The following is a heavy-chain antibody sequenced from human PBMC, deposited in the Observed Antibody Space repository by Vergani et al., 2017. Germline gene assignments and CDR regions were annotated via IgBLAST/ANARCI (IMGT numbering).Heavy chain of an antibody. CDR1: EFTFDDYG. J-gene: IGHJ3*02. Sequence: EVQLVESGGGLVQPGRSLRLSCGASEFTFDDYGMYWVRQPPGKGLEWVSGIKWSSGSVGYADSVKGRFTISRDIAKNSLYLQMNSLRAEDTALYYCAKAYDNSGSDAFDIWGQGTMVTVSS. CDR2: IKWSSGSV. D-gene: IGHD3-22*01. CDR3: AKAYDNSGSDAFDI. V-gene: IGHV3-9*01.